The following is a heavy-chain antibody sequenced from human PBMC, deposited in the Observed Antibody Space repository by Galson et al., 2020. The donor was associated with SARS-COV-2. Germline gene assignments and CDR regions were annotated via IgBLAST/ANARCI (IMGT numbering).Heavy chain of an antibody. CDR1: GFTFSSYW. V-gene: IGHV3-7*01. Sequence: GESLKISCAASGFTFSSYWMSWVRQAPGKGLEWVANIKQDGSEKYYVDSVKGRFTISRDNAKNSLYLQMNSLRAEDTAVYYCARDKDYYDSSGFDYWGQGTLVTVSS. CDR3: ARDKDYYDSSGFDY. CDR2: IKQDGSEK. J-gene: IGHJ4*02. D-gene: IGHD3-22*01.